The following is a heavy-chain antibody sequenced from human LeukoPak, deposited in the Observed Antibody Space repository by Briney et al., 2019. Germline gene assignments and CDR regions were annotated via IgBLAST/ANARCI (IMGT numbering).Heavy chain of an antibody. CDR3: AKDRLGYSSSWSLDY. Sequence: PGGSLRLSCAASGFTFSSYAMSWVRQAPGKGLEWVSAISGSGGSTYYADSVKGRFTISRDNSKNTLYLQMNSLRAEDTAVYYCAKDRLGYSSSWSLDYWGQGTLVTVSS. V-gene: IGHV3-23*01. D-gene: IGHD6-13*01. CDR2: ISGSGGST. CDR1: GFTFSSYA. J-gene: IGHJ4*02.